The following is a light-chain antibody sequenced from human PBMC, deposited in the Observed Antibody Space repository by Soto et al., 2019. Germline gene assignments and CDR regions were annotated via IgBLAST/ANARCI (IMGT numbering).Light chain of an antibody. CDR1: SSNIGGNS. CDR3: GSWDSSLSAYV. CDR2: DDN. Sequence: QSALTQPPSVSAAPGQKVTISCSGRSSNIGGNSVSWYQPLPGTAPKLLIYDDNKRPSGIPYRFSGSKAGTSATLGITGFQTGDAADYYCGSWDSSLSAYVFGTGTKVT. J-gene: IGLJ1*01. V-gene: IGLV1-51*01.